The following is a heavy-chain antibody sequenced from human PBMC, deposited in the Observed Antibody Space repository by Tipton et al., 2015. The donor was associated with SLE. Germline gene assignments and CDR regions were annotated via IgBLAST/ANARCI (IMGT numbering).Heavy chain of an antibody. V-gene: IGHV3-23*01. CDR2: ISGSGGTT. J-gene: IGHJ4*02. CDR1: GFSFSNYA. CDR3: AKGRTYFDS. Sequence: SLRLSCPASGFSFSNYAMNWVRQAPGKGLVWVSGISGSGGTTNYADSVKGRFTISRDNSNNTLYRQMNSLRAEDTAVYYCAKGRTYFDSWGQGTLVTVSS.